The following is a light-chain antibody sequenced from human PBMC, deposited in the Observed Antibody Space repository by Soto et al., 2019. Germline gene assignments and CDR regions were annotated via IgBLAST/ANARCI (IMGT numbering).Light chain of an antibody. J-gene: IGLJ2*01. V-gene: IGLV1-51*01. Sequence: QSALTQPPSVSAAPGQKVTISCSGSSSNIGNNYVSWYQQLPGTAPKLLIYDNNKRPSGIPDRFSGSKSGTSATLGITGLQTGDEADYYCGTWDSSLSAGGVFGGGIKVTVL. CDR3: GTWDSSLSAGGV. CDR2: DNN. CDR1: SSNIGNNY.